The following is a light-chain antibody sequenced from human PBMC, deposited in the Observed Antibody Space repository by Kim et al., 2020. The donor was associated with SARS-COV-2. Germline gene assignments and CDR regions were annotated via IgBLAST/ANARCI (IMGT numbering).Light chain of an antibody. CDR3: QQYGTSPWT. CDR2: DAS. CDR1: QSVSTNI. J-gene: IGKJ1*01. V-gene: IGKV3-20*01. Sequence: APGERATLSCRASQSVSTNILAWYQQKPGQAPRVLIYDASNRATGIPDRFNGGGSGTDFTLTISRLEPEDFAVYYCQQYGTSPWTFGQGTKVDIK.